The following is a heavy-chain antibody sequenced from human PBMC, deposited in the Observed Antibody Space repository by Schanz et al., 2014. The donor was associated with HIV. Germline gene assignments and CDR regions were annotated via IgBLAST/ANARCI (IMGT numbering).Heavy chain of an antibody. Sequence: QVQLVQSGAEVKKPGASVKVSCKASGYTFTSYGISWVRQAPGQGLEWMGWISAYNGNTNYAQKLQGRVTMTTDTSTSTAYMELRSLRSDDTDVYYCARKDYDILTGYSLGYYGMDVWGQGTTVTVSS. V-gene: IGHV1-18*01. D-gene: IGHD3-9*01. CDR3: ARKDYDILTGYSLGYYGMDV. CDR1: GYTFTSYG. CDR2: ISAYNGNT. J-gene: IGHJ6*02.